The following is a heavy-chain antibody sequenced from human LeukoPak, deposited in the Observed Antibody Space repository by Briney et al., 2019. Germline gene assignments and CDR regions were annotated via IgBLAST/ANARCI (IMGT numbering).Heavy chain of an antibody. Sequence: SETLSLTCTVSGGSISSYFWSWIRRPPGKGLEWIGYISYSGSTNYNPSLKSRVTILVDTSKNQFSLKLTSVTAADTAVYYCARRTVISYYYYYMDVWGKGTTVTVSS. CDR2: ISYSGST. D-gene: IGHD2/OR15-2a*01. V-gene: IGHV4-59*01. CDR3: ARRTVISYYYYYMDV. CDR1: GGSISSYF. J-gene: IGHJ6*03.